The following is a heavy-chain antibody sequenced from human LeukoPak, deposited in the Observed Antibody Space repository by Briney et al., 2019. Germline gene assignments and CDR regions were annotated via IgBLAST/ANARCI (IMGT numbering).Heavy chain of an antibody. Sequence: AGGSLRLSCAASGFTFSSYWMSWVRQAPGKGLEWVANIKQDGSEKYYVDSVKGRFTISRDNAKNSLYLQMNSLRAEDTAVYYCARETAIWNDSFDYWGQGTLVTVSS. CDR1: GFTFSSYW. CDR2: IKQDGSEK. D-gene: IGHD2-21*02. J-gene: IGHJ4*02. V-gene: IGHV3-7*01. CDR3: ARETAIWNDSFDY.